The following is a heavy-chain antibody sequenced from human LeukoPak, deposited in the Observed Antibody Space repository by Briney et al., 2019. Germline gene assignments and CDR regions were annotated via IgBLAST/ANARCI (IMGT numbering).Heavy chain of an antibody. CDR1: GYTFTSYG. CDR2: ISAYNGNT. Sequence: GASVKVSCRASGYTFTSYGISWVRQAPGQGLEWMGWISAYNGNTNYAQKLQGRVTMTTDTSTSTDYMELRSLRSDDTGVYYCARDRRQRVYGDYVWFDPWGQGTLVTVSS. CDR3: ARDRRQRVYGDYVWFDP. D-gene: IGHD4-17*01. V-gene: IGHV1-18*04. J-gene: IGHJ5*02.